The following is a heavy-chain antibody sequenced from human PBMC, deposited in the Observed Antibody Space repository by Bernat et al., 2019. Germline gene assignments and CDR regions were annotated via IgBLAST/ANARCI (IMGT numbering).Heavy chain of an antibody. D-gene: IGHD3-16*01. Sequence: EVQLVDSGGALVKPGGSLRLSCATSGFIFSNFWLSWVRQVPGKGLEWVGRIKSKSSGGTADYGAPVKGRFTSSRDDSKNTLYLQMNSLKIEDTAVYYCTTGSSGGEDYWGQGTLVTVSS. J-gene: IGHJ4*02. CDR3: TTGSSGGEDY. CDR2: IKSKSSGGTA. CDR1: GFIFSNFW. V-gene: IGHV3-15*02.